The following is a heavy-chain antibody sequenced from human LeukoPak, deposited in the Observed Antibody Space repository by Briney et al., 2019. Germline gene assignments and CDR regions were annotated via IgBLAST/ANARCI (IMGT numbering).Heavy chain of an antibody. D-gene: IGHD2-2*02. CDR3: ARVGWYCSSTSCYTAAFDI. Sequence: PSGTLSLTCAVSGGSIRSNSWWSWVRQPPGKGLEWIGEIYHRGTTNYNPSLKSRVTISVDKSKNQFSLKLTSVTAADTAVYYCARVGWYCSSTSCYTAAFDIWGQGTMVTVSS. CDR2: IYHRGTT. V-gene: IGHV4-4*02. CDR1: GGSIRSNSW. J-gene: IGHJ3*02.